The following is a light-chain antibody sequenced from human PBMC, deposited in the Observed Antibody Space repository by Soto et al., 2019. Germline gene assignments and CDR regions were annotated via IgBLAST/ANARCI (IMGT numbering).Light chain of an antibody. V-gene: IGKV1-5*03. CDR1: QSISGW. CDR3: QQYSGLST. CDR2: AAS. J-gene: IGKJ1*01. Sequence: DIKMTQSPSTLSASVGDRVTITCRASQSISGWLAWHQQKPGKAPNLLIYAASTLERGVPSRFSGSGSGTEFTLTISSLQPDDFAMYYCQQYSGLSTFGQGTKVDI.